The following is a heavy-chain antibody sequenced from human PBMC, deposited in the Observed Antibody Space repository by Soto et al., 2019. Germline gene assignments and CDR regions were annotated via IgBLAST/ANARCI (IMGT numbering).Heavy chain of an antibody. CDR1: GFPFSSYA. D-gene: IGHD6-13*01. CDR3: AKDSKPFAAYAVFDY. J-gene: IGHJ4*02. CDR2: ISGSGGST. Sequence: AGGSLRLSCAASGFPFSSYAMSWVRQAPGKGLEWVSAISGSGGSTYYADSVKGRFTISRDNSKNTLYLQMNSLRAEDTAVYYCAKDSKPFAAYAVFDYWGQGTLVTVSS. V-gene: IGHV3-23*01.